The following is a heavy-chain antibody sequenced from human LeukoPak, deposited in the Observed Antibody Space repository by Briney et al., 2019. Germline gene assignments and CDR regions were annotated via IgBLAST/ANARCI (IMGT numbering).Heavy chain of an antibody. D-gene: IGHD3-3*01. CDR2: IRHDGNSE. J-gene: IGHJ3*02. V-gene: IGHV3-30*02. Sequence: PGGPLTLSCAASGFTFSSYGMQWFRQAPAGGGEWVAFIRHDGNSEYYPDHAQGRFTISRDNYKQQLYLHMNSLRAEDTAVYYCVKDRFWGFLEWPDAFDIWGQGAMVIVSS. CDR1: GFTFSSYG. CDR3: VKDRFWGFLEWPDAFDI.